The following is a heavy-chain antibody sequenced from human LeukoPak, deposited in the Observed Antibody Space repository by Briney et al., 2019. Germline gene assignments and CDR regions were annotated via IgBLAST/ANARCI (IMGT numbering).Heavy chain of an antibody. CDR2: IYHTGNT. J-gene: IGHJ3*02. Sequence: PSGTLSLTCAVSGGSISSSYWWTWVHQAPGKGLEWIAEIYHTGNTDYNPSLRSRVTISVDTSNNQFSLRLGSVTAADTAVYHCARHCCSGPAKRVFDIWGQGTMVTVSS. CDR3: ARHCCSGPAKRVFDI. V-gene: IGHV4-4*02. CDR1: GGSISSSYW. D-gene: IGHD2-15*01.